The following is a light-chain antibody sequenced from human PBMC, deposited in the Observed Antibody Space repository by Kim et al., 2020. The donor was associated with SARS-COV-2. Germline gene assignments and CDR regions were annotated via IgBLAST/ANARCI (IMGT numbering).Light chain of an antibody. Sequence: LSPGARATLFCRASESVMNYGACYQQRPGQAPRLLIYDASKRDTVIPARFTGSGSGTDYTLTISSLEPEDFAVYYCQQRSNWPITFVGGTKMDIK. CDR3: QQRSNWPIT. CDR2: DAS. J-gene: IGKJ4*02. CDR1: ESVMNY. V-gene: IGKV3-11*01.